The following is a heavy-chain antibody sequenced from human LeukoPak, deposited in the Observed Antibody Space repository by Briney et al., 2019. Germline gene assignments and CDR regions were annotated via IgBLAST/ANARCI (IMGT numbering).Heavy chain of an antibody. J-gene: IGHJ4*02. D-gene: IGHD2-21*02. V-gene: IGHV1-2*02. CDR2: INPNSGGT. CDR1: GYRFTVYY. Sequence: GASVKVSCKASGYRFTVYYMHWVRQAPGKGLEWMGWINPNSGGTHYAQKFLGRVTMTRDTSISTAYMELSRLTSDDTALYYCATLGGDCVTSDYWGQGTLVTVSS. CDR3: ATLGGDCVTSDY.